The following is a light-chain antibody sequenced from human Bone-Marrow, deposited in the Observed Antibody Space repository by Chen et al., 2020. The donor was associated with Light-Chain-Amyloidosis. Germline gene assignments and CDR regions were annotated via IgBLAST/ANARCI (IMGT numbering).Light chain of an antibody. CDR3: LLYYAGAWV. V-gene: IGLV7-43*01. CDR1: TGAVTSGYY. CDR2: NTD. Sequence: QTVVSQEPSLTVSPGGTVTLTFASSTGAVTSGYYPNWFQQKPGQAPRALIYNTDNKHSWTPDRFSVSLLGGKAALTLSGVLPEDEAEYYCLLYYAGAWVFGGGTKLTVL. J-gene: IGLJ3*02.